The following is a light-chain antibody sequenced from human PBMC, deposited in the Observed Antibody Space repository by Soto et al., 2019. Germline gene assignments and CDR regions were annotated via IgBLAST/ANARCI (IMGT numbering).Light chain of an antibody. CDR3: QQYGSSPT. Sequence: VLTQSPGTLSLSPGERATLSCRASQTVRNNYLAWYQQKPGQAPRLLIYDASSRATGTPDRFSGSGSGTDFTLTISRLEPEDFAVYYCQQYGSSPTFGGGTKVDIK. CDR1: QTVRNNY. V-gene: IGKV3-20*01. CDR2: DAS. J-gene: IGKJ4*01.